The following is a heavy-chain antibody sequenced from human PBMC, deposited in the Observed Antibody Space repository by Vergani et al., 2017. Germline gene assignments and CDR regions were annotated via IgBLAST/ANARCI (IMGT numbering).Heavy chain of an antibody. V-gene: IGHV3-30*02. J-gene: IGHJ4*02. Sequence: QVQLVESAGGVVQPGGSLRLSCAASGFTFSNFGMHWIRQAPGKGLEWLAYIGKDGITTRYRDAVKGRFTVSRDNSKDILYLQMDSLRSEDTALYYCAKYLRDSTDRLPDSWGPGTLVIVSS. CDR1: GFTFSNFG. CDR3: AKYLRDSTDRLPDS. CDR2: IGKDGITT. D-gene: IGHD2-21*02.